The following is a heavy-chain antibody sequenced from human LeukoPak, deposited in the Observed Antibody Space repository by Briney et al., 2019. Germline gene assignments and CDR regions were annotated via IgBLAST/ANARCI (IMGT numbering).Heavy chain of an antibody. D-gene: IGHD1-26*01. V-gene: IGHV3-74*01. CDR1: RFTFSTYW. CDR3: ASTSGTYRFDP. J-gene: IGHJ5*02. CDR2: INSDGSST. Sequence: GGSLRLSCAASRFTFSTYWMHWVRRAPGKGLVWVSRINSDGSSTTYADSVKGRFTISIGNAKNTLYLQMNSLRAEDTAVYYCASTSGTYRFDPWGQGTLVTVSS.